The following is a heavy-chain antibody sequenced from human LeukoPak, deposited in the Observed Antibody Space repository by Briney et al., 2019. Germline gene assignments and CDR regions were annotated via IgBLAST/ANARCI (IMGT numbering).Heavy chain of an antibody. CDR3: ARDWGHLWFGDMDV. V-gene: IGHV1-2*02. CDR1: GYTFTGYY. J-gene: IGHJ6*03. Sequence: ASVKVSCKASGYTFTGYYMHWVRQAPGQGLEWMGWINPNSGGTNYAQKFQGRVTMTRDTSISTAYMELSRLRSDDTAVYYCARDWGHLWFGDMDVWGKGTTVTISS. D-gene: IGHD3-10*01. CDR2: INPNSGGT.